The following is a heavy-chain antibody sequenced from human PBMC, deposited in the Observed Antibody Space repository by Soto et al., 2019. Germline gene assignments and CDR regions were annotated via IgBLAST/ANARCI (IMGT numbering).Heavy chain of an antibody. CDR3: ARGGYGDY. CDR1: GYGFTTYG. D-gene: IGHD1-1*01. Sequence: QVHLVQSGAEVKKPGASVKVSCKGSGYGFTTYGITWVRQAPGQGLEWMAWISAHNGNTNYAQKLQGRVTVTRDTSTSTAYMELRSLRSDETAVYYCARGGYGDYWGQGGLVTVSS. J-gene: IGHJ4*02. CDR2: ISAHNGNT. V-gene: IGHV1-18*01.